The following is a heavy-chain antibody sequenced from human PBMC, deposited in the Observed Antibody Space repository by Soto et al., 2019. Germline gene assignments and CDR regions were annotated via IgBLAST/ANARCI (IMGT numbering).Heavy chain of an antibody. V-gene: IGHV1-2*02. CDR2: INPKSGGT. J-gene: IGHJ3*02. CDR1: GYTFNGQY. Sequence: QVQLVQSGAEVKKPGASMKVSCKASGYTFNGQYIHWVRQAPGHGLEWMGWINPKSGGTIYAQKFQDRVTMTRDSSISTAYMELRSLRSDDTAVYYCARVRSGSYFFAFDIWGQGTMVNVSS. CDR3: ARVRSGSYFFAFDI. D-gene: IGHD1-26*01.